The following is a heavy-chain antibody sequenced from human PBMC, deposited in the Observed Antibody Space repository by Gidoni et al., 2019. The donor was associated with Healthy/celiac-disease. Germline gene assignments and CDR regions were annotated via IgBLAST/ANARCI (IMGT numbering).Heavy chain of an antibody. J-gene: IGHJ5*02. CDR2: ISSSSSYI. D-gene: IGHD6-19*01. V-gene: IGHV3-21*01. Sequence: EVQLVESGGGLVKPGGSLRLSCAASGFTFSSYSMNWVRQAPGKGLEWVSSISSSSSYIYYADSVKGRFTISRDNAKNSLYLQMNSLRAEDTAVYYCARDTRPIAVAGPGFDPWGQGTLVTVSS. CDR3: ARDTRPIAVAGPGFDP. CDR1: GFTFSSYS.